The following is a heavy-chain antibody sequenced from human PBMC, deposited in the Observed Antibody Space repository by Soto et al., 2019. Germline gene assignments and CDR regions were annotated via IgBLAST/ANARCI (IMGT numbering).Heavy chain of an antibody. Sequence: QVQLVQSGAEVKKPGSSVKVSCKASGGTFSSYTISWVRQAPGQGLEWMGRIIPILGIATYAQKFQGRVTITADKPTSRAYRELSSLRSEDTAVYYCARDSGYCTGGSCQIEGPIDYWGQGTLVTVSS. CDR2: IIPILGIA. CDR3: ARDSGYCTGGSCQIEGPIDY. CDR1: GGTFSSYT. J-gene: IGHJ4*02. D-gene: IGHD2-15*01. V-gene: IGHV1-69*08.